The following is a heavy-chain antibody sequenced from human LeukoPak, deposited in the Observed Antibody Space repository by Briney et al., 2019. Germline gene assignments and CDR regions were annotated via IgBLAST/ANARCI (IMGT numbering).Heavy chain of an antibody. J-gene: IGHJ3*01. CDR2: IYYSGST. CDR3: ARAPRTGAWDMITFGGVIVHGDAFDF. V-gene: IGHV4-39*07. CDR1: GGSLISATYY. Sequence: SETLSLTCAVSGGSLISATYYWGWIRQPPGKGLEWIGSIYYSGSTYYNPSLKSRVTVSVDMSKNQFSLQLSSVTAADTAVYYCARAPRTGAWDMITFGGVIVHGDAFDFWGQGTMVTVSS. D-gene: IGHD3-16*02.